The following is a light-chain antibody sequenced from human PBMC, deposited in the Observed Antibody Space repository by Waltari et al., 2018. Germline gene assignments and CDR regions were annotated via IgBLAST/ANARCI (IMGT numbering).Light chain of an antibody. J-gene: IGLJ3*02. Sequence: QSALTQPASLSGSPGQSITISCTGTSGDVGFYNYVSWYQQPPGKAPRLIIYDVSERPSGVSNRFSGSKSGNTASLTISGLRAEDEADYYCNSYTGSSSWVFGRGTKLTVL. CDR2: DVS. CDR3: NSYTGSSSWV. V-gene: IGLV2-14*03. CDR1: SGDVGFYNY.